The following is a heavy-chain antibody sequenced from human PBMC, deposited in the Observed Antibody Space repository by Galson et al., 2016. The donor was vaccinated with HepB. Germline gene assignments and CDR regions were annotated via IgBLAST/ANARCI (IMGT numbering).Heavy chain of an antibody. Sequence: TLSLTCTVSGGSISSGGYYWSWIRQHPGKGLEWIGYISYSGGTYYNPSLKSRVTMSLDASKSQFSLRLSSVTAADTAVYHCAREASTRLCRDRTCYHDCWGQGTVVTVSS. D-gene: IGHD2-15*01. V-gene: IGHV4-31*03. CDR2: ISYSGGT. CDR3: AREASTRLCRDRTCYHDC. J-gene: IGHJ4*02. CDR1: GGSISSGGYY.